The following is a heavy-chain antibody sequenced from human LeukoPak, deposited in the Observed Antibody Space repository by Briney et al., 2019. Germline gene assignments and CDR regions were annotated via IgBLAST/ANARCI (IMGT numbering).Heavy chain of an antibody. CDR1: GDSVSSNDAA. Sequence: SQTLSLTCAISGDSVSSNDAAWNWIRQSPSRGLEWLGRTFYRSKWYYDSAVSVKSRITINPDTSKNQFSLQLDSVTPEDTAVYYCARENTLVRGTRNPFDYWGRGTLVTVSS. V-gene: IGHV6-1*01. D-gene: IGHD3-10*01. J-gene: IGHJ4*02. CDR2: TFYRSKWYY. CDR3: ARENTLVRGTRNPFDY.